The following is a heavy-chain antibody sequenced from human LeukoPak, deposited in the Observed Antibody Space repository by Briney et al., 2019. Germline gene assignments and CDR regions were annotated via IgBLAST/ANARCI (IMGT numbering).Heavy chain of an antibody. V-gene: IGHV4-59*08. CDR1: GPSISDYY. D-gene: IGHD1-26*01. CDR3: ARHKSGSYYSFDY. J-gene: IGHJ4*02. Sequence: SETLSLTCTVSGPSISDYYWGWIRQPPGNGLEWIGSVYYTGNTNYDPSLKSRVTISVDTSKNQFSLKLASVTAADTAIYYCARHKSGSYYSFDYWGQGTLVTVSS. CDR2: VYYTGNT.